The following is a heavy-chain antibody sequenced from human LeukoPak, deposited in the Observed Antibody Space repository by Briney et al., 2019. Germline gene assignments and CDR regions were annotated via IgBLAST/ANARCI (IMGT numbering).Heavy chain of an antibody. CDR3: AREGGVDTAMAPGY. J-gene: IGHJ4*02. CDR2: INPNSGGT. Sequence: ASVKVSCKASGYTFTGYYMHWVRQAPGQGLEWMGWINPNSGGTNYAQKFQGRVTMTRDTSISTAYMELSRLRSDDTAVYYCAREGGVDTAMAPGYWGQGALVTVSS. D-gene: IGHD5-18*01. V-gene: IGHV1-2*02. CDR1: GYTFTGYY.